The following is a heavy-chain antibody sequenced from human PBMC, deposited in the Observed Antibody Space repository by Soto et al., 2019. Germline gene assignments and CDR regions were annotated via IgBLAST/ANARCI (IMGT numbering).Heavy chain of an antibody. CDR1: GYTFTSYV. CDR3: ARGGITGTGPLGYYYYGMDV. Sequence: ASVKVSCKASGYTFTSYVISWVRQAPGQGLEWMGWISAYNGNTNYAQKLQGRVTMTTDTSTSTAYMELRSLRSDDTAVYYCARGGITGTGPLGYYYYGMDVWGQGTTVTVSS. D-gene: IGHD1-20*01. V-gene: IGHV1-18*04. CDR2: ISAYNGNT. J-gene: IGHJ6*02.